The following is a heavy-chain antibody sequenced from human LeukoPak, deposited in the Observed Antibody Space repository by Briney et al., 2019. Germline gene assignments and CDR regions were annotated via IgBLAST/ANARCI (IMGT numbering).Heavy chain of an antibody. J-gene: IGHJ4*02. CDR3: TTDHRTIYGVVFPDY. V-gene: IGHV3-15*01. CDR1: GFTFNNAW. D-gene: IGHD3-3*01. Sequence: PGESLRLSCAVSGFTFNNAWMSWVRQGPGEGLEWVGRINYKTNGGTADYAAPVKGRFTISRDDSQDTVYLQMNSLNTEDTAVYYCTTDHRTIYGVVFPDYWGQGTLVTVSS. CDR2: INYKTNGGTA.